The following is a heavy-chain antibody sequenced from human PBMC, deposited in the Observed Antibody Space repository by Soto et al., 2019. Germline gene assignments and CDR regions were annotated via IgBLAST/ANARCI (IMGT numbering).Heavy chain of an antibody. J-gene: IGHJ6*02. D-gene: IGHD3-10*01. CDR2: IDPSDSYT. CDR1: GYSFTSYL. CDR3: ARRPKALAYGSGPGDGMDV. Sequence: PGESLKVSCKGSGYSFTSYLISWVRQMPGKGLEWMGRIDPSDSYTNYGPSFQGHVTISADKSISTAYLQWSSLKASDTAMYYCARRPKALAYGSGPGDGMDVWGQGITVTVSS. V-gene: IGHV5-10-1*01.